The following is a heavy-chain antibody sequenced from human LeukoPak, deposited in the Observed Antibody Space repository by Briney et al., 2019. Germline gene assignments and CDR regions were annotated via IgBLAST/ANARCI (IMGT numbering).Heavy chain of an antibody. Sequence: GGSLRLSCAASGFTFSNAWMSWVRQAPGKGLEWVGRIKSKTDGGTTDYAAPVKGRFTISRDDSKNTLYLQMNSLKTEDTAVYYCTTEVVVITIEDYWGQGTLVTVSS. V-gene: IGHV3-15*01. CDR1: GFTFSNAW. J-gene: IGHJ4*02. CDR3: TTEVVVITIEDY. D-gene: IGHD3-22*01. CDR2: IKSKTDGGTT.